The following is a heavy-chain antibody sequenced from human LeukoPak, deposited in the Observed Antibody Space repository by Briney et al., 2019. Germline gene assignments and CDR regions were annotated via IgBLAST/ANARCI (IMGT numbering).Heavy chain of an antibody. Sequence: ASVKVSCKASGYTFTRYDINWVRQATGQGLEWMGWMNPNSGNTGYAQKFQGRVTMTRNTSISTAYMELSSLRSEDTAVYYCARAEGLRYFDWLPVGGMDVWGQGTTVTVSS. CDR3: ARAEGLRYFDWLPVGGMDV. D-gene: IGHD3-9*01. V-gene: IGHV1-8*01. CDR1: GYTFTRYD. CDR2: MNPNSGNT. J-gene: IGHJ6*02.